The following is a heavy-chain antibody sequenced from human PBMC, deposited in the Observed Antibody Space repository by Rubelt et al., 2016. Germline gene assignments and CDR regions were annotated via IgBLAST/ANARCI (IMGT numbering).Heavy chain of an antibody. V-gene: IGHV4-59*01. Sequence: QVQLQESGPGLVKPSETLSLTCTVSGGSISNYYWRWIRQSPGKGLEWIGEINHSGSTNYNPSLKSRVNISVDTSKNQFSLKRSSVTASDTAVYYCARVYSSGWPVYWGQGTLVTVSS. CDR3: ARVYSSGWPVY. J-gene: IGHJ4*02. D-gene: IGHD6-19*01. CDR2: INHSGST. CDR1: GGSISNYY.